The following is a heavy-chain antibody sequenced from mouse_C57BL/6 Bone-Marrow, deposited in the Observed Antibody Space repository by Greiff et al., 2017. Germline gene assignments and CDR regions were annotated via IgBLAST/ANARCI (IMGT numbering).Heavy chain of an antibody. CDR3: ARGGYYYGSGWFAY. Sequence: QVQLKQPGAELVKPGASVKLSCKASGYTFTSYWMHWVTQRPGQGLEWSGMIHSNSGSTNYNEKFKSKATLTVDKSSSTAYMQLSSLTSEDSAVYYCARGGYYYGSGWFAYWGQGTLVTVSA. CDR1: GYTFTSYW. D-gene: IGHD1-1*01. CDR2: IHSNSGST. V-gene: IGHV1-64*01. J-gene: IGHJ3*01.